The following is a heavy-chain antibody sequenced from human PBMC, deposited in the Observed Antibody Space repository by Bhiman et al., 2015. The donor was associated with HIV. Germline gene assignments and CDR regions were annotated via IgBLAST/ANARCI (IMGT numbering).Heavy chain of an antibody. Sequence: EVQLEESGGGLVKPGGSLRLSCAASGFTFSSYSMTWVRQAPGKGLEWVSSITSSSRYITYADSVKGRFTISRDNAKNSVYLQMNSLRVEDTAVYKCARGGGYDSSGYRKYYFDHWGQGTLVSVSS. V-gene: IGHV3-21*03. CDR3: ARGGGYDSSGYRKYYFDH. CDR1: GFTFSSYS. D-gene: IGHD3-22*01. CDR2: ITSSSRYI. J-gene: IGHJ4*02.